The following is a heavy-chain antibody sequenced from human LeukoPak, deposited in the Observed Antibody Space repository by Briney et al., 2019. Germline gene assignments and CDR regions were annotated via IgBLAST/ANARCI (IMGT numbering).Heavy chain of an antibody. J-gene: IGHJ4*02. Sequence: ASVKVSCKASGYTFSGYYMHWVRQAPGQGLEWMGWINPKSGGTNYAQKFQGRVTMTRDTSISTAYMELSRLRSDDTAVYYCARDKRELLWFGEFYPGFDYWGQGTLVTVSS. CDR3: ARDKRELLWFGEFYPGFDY. CDR2: INPKSGGT. D-gene: IGHD3-10*01. V-gene: IGHV1-2*02. CDR1: GYTFSGYY.